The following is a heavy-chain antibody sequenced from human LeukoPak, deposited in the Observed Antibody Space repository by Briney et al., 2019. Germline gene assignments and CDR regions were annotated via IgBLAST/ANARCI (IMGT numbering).Heavy chain of an antibody. CDR2: INHSGST. Sequence: SETLSLTCAVYGGSFSGYYWSWIRQPPGKGLEWIGEINHSGSTNYNPSLKSRVTISVDTSKNQFSLKLSSLTAADTAVYYCARAVDTAMVGQYYFDYWGQGTLVTVSS. J-gene: IGHJ4*02. D-gene: IGHD5-18*01. CDR3: ARAVDTAMVGQYYFDY. CDR1: GGSFSGYY. V-gene: IGHV4-34*01.